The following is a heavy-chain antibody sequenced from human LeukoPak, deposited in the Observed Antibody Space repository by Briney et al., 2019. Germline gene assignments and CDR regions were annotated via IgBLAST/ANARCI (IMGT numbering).Heavy chain of an antibody. D-gene: IGHD3-9*01. Sequence: ASVKVSCKASGYTFTSYGISWVRQAPGRGLEWMGWISAYNGNTNYAQKLQGRVTMTTDTSTGTAYMELRSLRSDDTAVYYCARVPVTNYDILTGYFRVDYWGQGTLVTVSS. J-gene: IGHJ4*02. CDR2: ISAYNGNT. V-gene: IGHV1-18*01. CDR1: GYTFTSYG. CDR3: ARVPVTNYDILTGYFRVDY.